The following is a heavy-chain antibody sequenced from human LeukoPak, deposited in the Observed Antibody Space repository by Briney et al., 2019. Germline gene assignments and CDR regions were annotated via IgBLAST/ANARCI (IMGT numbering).Heavy chain of an antibody. CDR3: ARDNWFLSSKTWYYYGMDV. Sequence: PSETLSLTCTVSGDSITNSYWSWIRQPPGKGLEWIGYISNSGSPDYSPSLKSRVTISADTSKNQFSLTLRFATAADTAVYYCARDNWFLSSKTWYYYGMDVWGQGTTVTVSS. V-gene: IGHV4-59*01. D-gene: IGHD3-9*01. CDR1: GDSITNSY. CDR2: ISNSGSP. J-gene: IGHJ6*02.